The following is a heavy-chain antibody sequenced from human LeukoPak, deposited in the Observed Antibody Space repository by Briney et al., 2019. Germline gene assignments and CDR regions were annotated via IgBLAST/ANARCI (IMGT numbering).Heavy chain of an antibody. CDR1: GGSISSYY. V-gene: IGHV4-59*01. J-gene: IGHJ4*02. CDR2: IYYSGST. Sequence: SETLSLTCTVSGGSISSYYWSWIRQPPGKGLEWIGYIYYSGSTNYNPSLKSRVTISVDTSKNQFSLKLSSVTAADTAVYYYARGLGMTTVTTFDYWGQGTLVTVSS. CDR3: ARGLGMTTVTTFDY. D-gene: IGHD4-17*01.